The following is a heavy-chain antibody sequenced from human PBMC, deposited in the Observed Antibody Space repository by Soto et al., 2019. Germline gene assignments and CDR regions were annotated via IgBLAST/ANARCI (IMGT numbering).Heavy chain of an antibody. Sequence: GGSLRLSCAASGFTFSRYIMNWVRQAPGKGLEWVASISRSSSTIYYADSVKGRFSISRDNAKNSLSLQMNSLRDEDTAVYYCARTGIAGSGPMYGMDVWGQGIKVTVS. J-gene: IGHJ6*02. CDR3: ARTGIAGSGPMYGMDV. D-gene: IGHD6-13*01. V-gene: IGHV3-48*02. CDR2: ISRSSSTI. CDR1: GFTFSRYI.